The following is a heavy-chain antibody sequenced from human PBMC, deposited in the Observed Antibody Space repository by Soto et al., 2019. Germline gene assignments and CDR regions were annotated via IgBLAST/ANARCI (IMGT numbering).Heavy chain of an antibody. J-gene: IGHJ4*02. Sequence: GASVKVSCKASGYTFTSYGISWVRQAPGQGLEWMGWISAYNGNTNYAQKLQGRVTMTTDTSTSTAYMELRSLRSDDTAVYYCARDSASYYYDSSGYQYWGQGTLVTVSS. V-gene: IGHV1-18*01. CDR3: ARDSASYYYDSSGYQY. D-gene: IGHD3-22*01. CDR1: GYTFTSYG. CDR2: ISAYNGNT.